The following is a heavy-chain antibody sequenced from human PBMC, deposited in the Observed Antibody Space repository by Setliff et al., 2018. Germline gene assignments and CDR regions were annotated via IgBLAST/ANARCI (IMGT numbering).Heavy chain of an antibody. Sequence: GGSLRLSCAASGFIINSYSMTWVRQAPGKGLEWVSGMYGGGTTFYADSVKGRFTISRDISENTLYPQMNSLRPEDTAVYYCAKDRVPDGYWDFDYWGQGILVTVSS. J-gene: IGHJ4*02. CDR2: MYGGGTT. V-gene: IGHV3-23*01. D-gene: IGHD4-17*01. CDR1: GFIINSYS. CDR3: AKDRVPDGYWDFDY.